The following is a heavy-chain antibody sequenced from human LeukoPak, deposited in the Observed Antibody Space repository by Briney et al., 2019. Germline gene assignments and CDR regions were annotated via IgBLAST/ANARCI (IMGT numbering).Heavy chain of an antibody. V-gene: IGHV1-2*02. Sequence: ASVKVSCKASGYTFTGYYIHWVRQAPGQGLEWMGWINPNSGGTQYAQRSQGRVTLTRDTSISTAYMELSRLRSDDTAVYYCEATCGYDFDNWGQGTLVTVSS. D-gene: IGHD5-12*01. J-gene: IGHJ4*02. CDR3: EATCGYDFDN. CDR1: GYTFTGYY. CDR2: INPNSGGT.